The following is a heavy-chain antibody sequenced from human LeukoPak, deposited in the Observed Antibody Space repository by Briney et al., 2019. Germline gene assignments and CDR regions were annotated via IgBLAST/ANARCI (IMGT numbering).Heavy chain of an antibody. V-gene: IGHV3-33*06. CDR3: AKRMTTLGGSFDI. J-gene: IGHJ3*02. CDR2: IWYDGSNK. CDR1: GFTFSSYG. D-gene: IGHD4-11*01. Sequence: GGSLRLSCAASGFTFSSYGMHWVRQAPGKGLEWVAVIWYDGSNKYYTDSVKGRFTISRDNSKNTLYLQMNSLRAEDTAIYYCAKRMTTLGGSFDIWGQGTMVTVSS.